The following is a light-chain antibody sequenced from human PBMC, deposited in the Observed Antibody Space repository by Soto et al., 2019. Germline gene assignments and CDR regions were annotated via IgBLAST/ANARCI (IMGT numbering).Light chain of an antibody. J-gene: IGLJ1*01. CDR1: SSDVGGYNF. CDR2: DVN. CDR3: SSYTSSSTPYV. Sequence: SALTQPASVSGSPGQSITISCTGTSSDVGGYNFVSWYQQHPGKAPKLIIYDVNNRPSGVPARFSGSKSGNTASLTISGLQAEDESDYYCSSYTSSSTPYVFGTGTRSPS. V-gene: IGLV2-14*01.